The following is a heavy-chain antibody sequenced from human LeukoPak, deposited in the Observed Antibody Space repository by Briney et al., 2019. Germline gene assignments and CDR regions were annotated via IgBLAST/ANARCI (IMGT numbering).Heavy chain of an antibody. CDR3: ARESAVAGTVNAFDI. CDR2: IYHSGST. Sequence: PSETLSLTCTVSGYSISSGYYWGWIRQPPGKGLEWIGSIYHSGSTYYNPSLKSRVTISVDTSKNQFSLKLSSVTAADTAVYYCARESAVAGTVNAFDIWGQGTMVTVSS. V-gene: IGHV4-38-2*02. D-gene: IGHD6-19*01. J-gene: IGHJ3*02. CDR1: GYSISSGYY.